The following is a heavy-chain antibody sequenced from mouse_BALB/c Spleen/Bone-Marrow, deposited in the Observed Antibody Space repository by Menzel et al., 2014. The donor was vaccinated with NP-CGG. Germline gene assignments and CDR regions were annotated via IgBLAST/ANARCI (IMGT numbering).Heavy chain of an antibody. D-gene: IGHD2-4*01. Sequence: LQQSGSELVRPGASVKLSCKASGYTFTSYWMHWVKQRPGQGLEWIGNIYPGSGSTNYDEKFKSKATLTVDTSSSTAYMQLSSLTSEDSAVYYCTRLGSTMIKTDAYWGQGTLVTVSA. J-gene: IGHJ3*01. CDR1: GYTFTSYW. V-gene: IGHV1S22*01. CDR3: TRLGSTMIKTDAY. CDR2: IYPGSGST.